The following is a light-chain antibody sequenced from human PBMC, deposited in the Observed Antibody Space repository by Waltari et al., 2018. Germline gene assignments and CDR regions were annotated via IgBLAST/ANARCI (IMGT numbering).Light chain of an antibody. Sequence: QTVVTQEPSLSVSPGGTVTLTCALSSGSLYTTYYANWYQQTPGQAPRTLVYKANARSSGVPDRFSGSILGNTAALTITGAQADDESDYYCALYMGSGIWVFGGGTRLTVL. CDR1: SGSLYTTYY. CDR2: KAN. CDR3: ALYMGSGIWV. V-gene: IGLV8-61*01. J-gene: IGLJ3*02.